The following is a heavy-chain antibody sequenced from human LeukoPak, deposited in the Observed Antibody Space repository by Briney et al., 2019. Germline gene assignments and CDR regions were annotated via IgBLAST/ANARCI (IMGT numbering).Heavy chain of an antibody. Sequence: GESLRLSCAASGLTVSSNYMNWVRQAPGKGLEWVSIINSDGHTYYADSVKGRFTISRDNSKNTLYLQMNSLGADDTAVYYCARGDFDYWGQGTLVTVSS. V-gene: IGHV3-53*01. CDR1: GLTVSSNY. J-gene: IGHJ4*02. CDR2: INSDGHT. CDR3: ARGDFDY.